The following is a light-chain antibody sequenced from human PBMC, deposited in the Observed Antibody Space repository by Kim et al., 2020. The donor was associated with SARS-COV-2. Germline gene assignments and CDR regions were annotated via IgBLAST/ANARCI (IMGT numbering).Light chain of an antibody. Sequence: QSALTQPASVSGSPGQSITISCIGTSSDVARYNYVSWYQQHPGKAPKLMIYDVNNRPSGVSNRFSGSKSGNTASLTISGLQAEDEADYYCSSSSSSSPYVFGTGTKVTVL. J-gene: IGLJ1*01. CDR1: SSDVARYNY. CDR3: SSSSSSSPYV. V-gene: IGLV2-14*03. CDR2: DVN.